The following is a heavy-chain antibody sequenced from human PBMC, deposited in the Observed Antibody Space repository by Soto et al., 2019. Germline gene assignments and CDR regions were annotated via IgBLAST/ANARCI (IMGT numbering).Heavy chain of an antibody. CDR2: IYYSGST. CDR1: GDSITSYN. J-gene: IGHJ4*02. CDR3: ARGALESGYYFDY. Sequence: PSETLSLTCTVSGDSITSYNWSWIRQPPGKGLEWIGYIYYSGSTNYNPSLKSRVTISVDTSKNQFSLKLSSVTAADTAVYYCARGALESGYYFDYWGQGTLVTVSS. V-gene: IGHV4-59*01. D-gene: IGHD3-10*01.